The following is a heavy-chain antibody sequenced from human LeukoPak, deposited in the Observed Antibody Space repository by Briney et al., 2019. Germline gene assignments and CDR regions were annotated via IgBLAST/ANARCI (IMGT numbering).Heavy chain of an antibody. V-gene: IGHV3-49*04. CDR3: ARDGRATWVYYYYYMDV. CDR1: GFTFGDYA. D-gene: IGHD5-12*01. J-gene: IGHJ6*03. CDR2: IRSKAYGGTT. Sequence: PGRSLRLSCTASGFTFGDYAMSWVRQAPGKGLEWVGFIRSKAYGGTTEYAASVKGRFTISRDDSKSIAYLQMNSLRAEDTAVYYCARDGRATWVYYYYYMDVWGKGTTVTISS.